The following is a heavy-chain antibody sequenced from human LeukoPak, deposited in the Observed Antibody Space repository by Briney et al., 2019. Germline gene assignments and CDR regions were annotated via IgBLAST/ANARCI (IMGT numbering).Heavy chain of an antibody. V-gene: IGHV3-48*02. CDR2: ISRSSSTI. J-gene: IGHJ4*02. CDR1: GFTFSSYS. D-gene: IGHD3-10*01. CDR3: ARDSYGSFDD. Sequence: PGGSLRLSCAASGFTFSSYSMVWVRQAPGRGLEWVSYISRSSSTISCAESVKGRFTISRDNDKNSLYLQMNSLRDEDTGVHYCARDSYGSFDDWGLGTLVTVSS.